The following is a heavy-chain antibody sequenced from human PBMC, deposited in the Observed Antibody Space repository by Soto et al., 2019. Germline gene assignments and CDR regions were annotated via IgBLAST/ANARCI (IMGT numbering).Heavy chain of an antibody. V-gene: IGHV4-31*03. D-gene: IGHD6-13*01. J-gene: IGHJ4*02. CDR1: GGSISSGGYY. Sequence: SETLSLTCTVSGGSISSGGYYWSWIRQHPGKGLEWIGYIYYSGSTYYNPSLKSRVTISVDTSKNQFSLKLSSVTAADTAVYYCARVGSSSWYSFDYWGQGTLVTVSS. CDR3: ARVGSSSWYSFDY. CDR2: IYYSGST.